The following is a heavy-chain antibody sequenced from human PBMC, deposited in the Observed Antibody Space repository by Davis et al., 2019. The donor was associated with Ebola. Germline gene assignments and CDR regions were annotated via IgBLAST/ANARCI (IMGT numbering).Heavy chain of an antibody. CDR3: ASDRKGQGWYFDL. CDR1: GDSISSYY. Sequence: PSETLSLTCTVSGDSISSYYWSWIRQPAGKGLEWIGRIYTSGSTNYNPSLKSRVTMSVDTSKNQFSLKLSSVTAAHTAVYYCASDRKGQGWYFDLWGRGTLVTVSS. CDR2: IYTSGST. J-gene: IGHJ2*01. V-gene: IGHV4-4*07.